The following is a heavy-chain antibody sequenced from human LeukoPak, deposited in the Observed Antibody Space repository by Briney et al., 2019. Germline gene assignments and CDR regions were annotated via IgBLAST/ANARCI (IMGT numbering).Heavy chain of an antibody. V-gene: IGHV3-23*01. D-gene: IGHD3-22*01. J-gene: IGHJ4*02. Sequence: GGSLRLSCAASGFTFSSYAMTWVRQAPEKGLEWVSDITGSGGSTYYADSVKGRFTISRDNSKNTLYLQMNGLRAEDTAVYYCARARNHYYDSSGAFYDYWGQGTLVTVSS. CDR2: ITGSGGST. CDR3: ARARNHYYDSSGAFYDY. CDR1: GFTFSSYA.